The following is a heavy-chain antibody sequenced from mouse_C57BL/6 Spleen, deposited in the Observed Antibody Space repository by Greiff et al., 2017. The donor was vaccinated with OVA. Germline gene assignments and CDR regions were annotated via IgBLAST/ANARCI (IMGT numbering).Heavy chain of an antibody. Sequence: VQLKESGGGLVKPGGSLKLSCAASGFTFSDYGMHWVRQAPEKGLEWVAYISSGSSTIYYADTVKGRFTISRDNAKNTLFLQMTSLRSEDTAMYYCAREDPNAMDYWGQGTSVTVSS. CDR3: AREDPNAMDY. V-gene: IGHV5-17*01. CDR2: ISSGSSTI. CDR1: GFTFSDYG. J-gene: IGHJ4*01.